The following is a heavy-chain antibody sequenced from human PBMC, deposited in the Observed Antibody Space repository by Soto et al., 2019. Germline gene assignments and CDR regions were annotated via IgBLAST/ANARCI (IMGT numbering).Heavy chain of an antibody. J-gene: IGHJ6*02. Sequence: GAPVKVSYKASGGTFSSYAISWVRQAPGQGLEWMGGIIPIFGTANYAQEFQGRVTITADESTSTAYMELSSLRSEDTAVYYCARGGSTLRYFGTYYYYGMDVWGQGTTVTVS. CDR3: ARGGSTLRYFGTYYYYGMDV. CDR1: GGTFSSYA. V-gene: IGHV1-69*13. D-gene: IGHD3-9*01. CDR2: IIPIFGTA.